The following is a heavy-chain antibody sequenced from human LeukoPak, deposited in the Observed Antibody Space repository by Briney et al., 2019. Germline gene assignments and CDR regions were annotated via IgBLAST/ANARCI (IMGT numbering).Heavy chain of an antibody. CDR1: GFTFSSYA. J-gene: IGHJ4*02. V-gene: IGHV3-64*01. CDR3: ARGESEYSSSAGDY. Sequence: GGSLRLSCAASGFTFSSYAMHWFRQVPEKGLEYVSAISSNGGNTYYANSVKGRFTISRDNSKNTLYLQMGSLRGEDMAVYYCARGESEYSSSAGDYWGQGTLVTVSS. D-gene: IGHD6-6*01. CDR2: ISSNGGNT.